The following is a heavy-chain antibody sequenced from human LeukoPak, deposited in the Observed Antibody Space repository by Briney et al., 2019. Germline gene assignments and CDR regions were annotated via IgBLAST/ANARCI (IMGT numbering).Heavy chain of an antibody. V-gene: IGHV4-59*01. J-gene: IGHJ6*02. D-gene: IGHD4-17*01. CDR1: GGSISRNY. CDR3: ARVGDGDSSYYYYGMDV. Sequence: SETLSLTCFVSGGSISRNYWTWLRQSPGEGLEWIGYISYSGGPNYNPSLKSRVTISVDTSKNQFSLRVNSVTDADTAVYYCARVGDGDSSYYYYGMDVWGQGTAVTVSS. CDR2: ISYSGGP.